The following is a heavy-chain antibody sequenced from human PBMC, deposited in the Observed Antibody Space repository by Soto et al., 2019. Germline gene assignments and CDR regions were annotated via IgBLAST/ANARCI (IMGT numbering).Heavy chain of an antibody. CDR1: GFTFSSYA. CDR2: ISGSDGST. Sequence: EVQLLESGGGLVQPGESLRLSCAASGFTFSSYAMSWVRQAPGKGLEWVSVISGSDGSTYYAASVKGRFTISRDNSKNTLYLQMNSLRAEDTAVYYCAKRSSSSTFDYWGQGTLVTVSS. D-gene: IGHD6-6*01. CDR3: AKRSSSSTFDY. V-gene: IGHV3-23*01. J-gene: IGHJ4*02.